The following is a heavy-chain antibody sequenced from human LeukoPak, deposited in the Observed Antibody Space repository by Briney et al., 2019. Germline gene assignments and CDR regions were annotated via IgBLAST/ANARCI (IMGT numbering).Heavy chain of an antibody. CDR3: ATARASVTSFDY. CDR1: GYSFTSYW. CDR2: IDPSDSYT. J-gene: IGHJ4*02. V-gene: IGHV5-10-1*01. D-gene: IGHD3-16*01. Sequence: GESLKISCKGSGYSFTSYWISWVRQMPGKGLEWMGRIDPSDSYTNYSPSFQGHVTISADKSISTAYLQWSSLKASDTAMYYCATARASVTSFDYWGQGTLVTVSS.